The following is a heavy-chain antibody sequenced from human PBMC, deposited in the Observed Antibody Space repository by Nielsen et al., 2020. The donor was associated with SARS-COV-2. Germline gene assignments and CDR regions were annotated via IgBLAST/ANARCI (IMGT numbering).Heavy chain of an antibody. CDR1: GGSISNSRNY. J-gene: IGHJ6*02. CDR3: ARRTFHYHGMDV. CDR2: IYFSGKT. Sequence: SETLSLTCSVSGGSISNSRNYWGWIRQPPGQGLEWNRDIYFSGKTYYAPSLKSRVTISVVTTQNQLSLKLRSVSAADTAVYYCARRTFHYHGMDVWGQGTTVTVSS. V-gene: IGHV4-39*01.